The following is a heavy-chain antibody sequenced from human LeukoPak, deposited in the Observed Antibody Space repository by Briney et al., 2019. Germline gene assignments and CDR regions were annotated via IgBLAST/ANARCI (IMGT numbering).Heavy chain of an antibody. CDR1: GFTFSSYS. J-gene: IGHJ4*02. CDR3: ARWDSSGYWDY. D-gene: IGHD3-22*01. V-gene: IGHV3-21*01. Sequence: PGGSLRRSCAASGFTFSSYSVNWVRQAPGKGLEWVSSISSSSSSIYYADSVKGRFTVSRDNAKKSLYLQMNSLRAEDTAVYYCARWDSSGYWDYWGQGTLVTVSS. CDR2: ISSSSSSI.